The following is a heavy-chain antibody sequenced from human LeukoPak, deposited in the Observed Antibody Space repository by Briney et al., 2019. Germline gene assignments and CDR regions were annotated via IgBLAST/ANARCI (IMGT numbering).Heavy chain of an antibody. D-gene: IGHD2-2*02. CDR1: GGSISSGGYY. J-gene: IGHJ6*02. CDR3: ASLGYCSSTSCYTGGYYYGMDV. Sequence: PSQTLSLTCTVSGGSISSGGYYWSWIRQPPGKGLEWIGEINHSGSTNYNPSLKSRVTISVDTSKNQFSLKLSSVTAADTAVYYCASLGYCSSTSCYTGGYYYGMDVWGQGTTVTVSS. V-gene: IGHV4-30-2*01. CDR2: INHSGST.